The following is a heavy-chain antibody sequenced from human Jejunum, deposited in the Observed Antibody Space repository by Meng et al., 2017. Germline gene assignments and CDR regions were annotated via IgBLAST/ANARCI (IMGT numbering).Heavy chain of an antibody. V-gene: IGHV1-46*01. CDR2: VNPKGGYT. CDR3: VREDDNRVIGPRPDF. D-gene: IGHD1-14*01. CDR1: GYVFTDFY. J-gene: IGHJ4*02. Sequence: VQLVQSGAEVKKSGASVKVSCKASGYVFTDFYIHWVRQAPGQGLEWMGLVNPKGGYTNFAPKFQGRVSVTRDTSTRTVFMEFHSLRSDDTAMYYCVREDDNRVIGPRPDFWGQGSLVTVSS.